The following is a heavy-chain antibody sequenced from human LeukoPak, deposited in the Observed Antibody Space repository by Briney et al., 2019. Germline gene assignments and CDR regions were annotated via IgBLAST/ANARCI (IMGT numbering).Heavy chain of an antibody. CDR1: GYSISSGYY. V-gene: IGHV4-38-2*01. CDR2: IYHSGST. Sequence: SETLSLTCAVSGYSISSGYYWGWIRQPPGKGLEWIGSIYHSGSTYYNPSLKSRVTISVDRSKNQFSLKLSSVTAADTAVYYCARQVESDFWSGYYNNWFDPWGQGTLVTVSS. J-gene: IGHJ5*02. D-gene: IGHD3-3*01. CDR3: ARQVESDFWSGYYNNWFDP.